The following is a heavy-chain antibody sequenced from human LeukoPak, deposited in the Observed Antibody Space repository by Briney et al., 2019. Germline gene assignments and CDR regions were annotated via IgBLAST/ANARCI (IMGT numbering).Heavy chain of an antibody. D-gene: IGHD5-18*01. J-gene: IGHJ4*02. Sequence: PGGSLRLSCAAPGFTFSSYGMHWVRQVPGKGLEGVAVISYDGSHKYYADSVKARFTISRDNSKNTLCLQMNSLRGEDTAVYYCAKGITAMVLDYWGQGTLVTVSS. CDR2: ISYDGSHK. CDR1: GFTFSSYG. V-gene: IGHV3-30*18. CDR3: AKGITAMVLDY.